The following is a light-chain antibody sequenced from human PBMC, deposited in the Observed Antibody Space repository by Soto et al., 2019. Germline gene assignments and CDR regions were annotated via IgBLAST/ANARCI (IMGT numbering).Light chain of an antibody. J-gene: IGKJ1*01. CDR3: QQYGGSPRT. CDR2: GIS. Sequence: EIVLTQSPGTLSLSPGERATLSCRASQSVTSDYLAWYRQKPGQAPRLLIYGISTRATGIPDRFSGSGSGTDFTLTISKLESEDFAVYYCQQYGGSPRTFGQGTKVDI. V-gene: IGKV3-20*01. CDR1: QSVTSDY.